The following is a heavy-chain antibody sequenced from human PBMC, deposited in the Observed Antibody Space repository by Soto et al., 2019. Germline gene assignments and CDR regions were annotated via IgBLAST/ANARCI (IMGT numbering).Heavy chain of an antibody. D-gene: IGHD3-3*01. CDR2: ISSSGENT. CDR1: GFTFSGYA. Sequence: EAQVLESGGGLAQPGGSLRLSCATSGFTFSGYAMSWVRQTPGKGLEWVSGISSSGENTYYADSVEGRFIISRDNSKNTLFLHMNSLRAGDTAVYFCGNSPGSVSAPEASGYWGRGTVVIVSS. CDR3: GNSPGSVSAPEASGY. V-gene: IGHV3-23*01. J-gene: IGHJ4*01.